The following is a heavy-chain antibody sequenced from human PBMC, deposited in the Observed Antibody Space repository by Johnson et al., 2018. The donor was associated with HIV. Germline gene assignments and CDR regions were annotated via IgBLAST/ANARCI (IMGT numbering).Heavy chain of an antibody. CDR3: ATRDPTYRPGVFDI. CDR1: GFTFSSYG. D-gene: IGHD2-8*01. J-gene: IGHJ3*02. CDR2: IWYDGSNK. Sequence: QVQLVESGGGVVQPGGSLRLSCAASGFTFSSYGMHWVRQAPGKGLEWVAVIWYDGSNKYYAGSVKGRFTISRDNSKNMLYLQMNSLRAEDTAVYYCATRDPTYRPGVFDIWGQGTMVTVSS. V-gene: IGHV3-33*01.